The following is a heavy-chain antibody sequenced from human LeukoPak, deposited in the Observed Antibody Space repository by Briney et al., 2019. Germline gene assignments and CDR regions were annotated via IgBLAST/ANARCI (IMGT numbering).Heavy chain of an antibody. J-gene: IGHJ3*02. CDR2: IMQDGSEK. V-gene: IGHV3-7*01. D-gene: IGHD6-13*01. Sequence: PGGSLRLSCAASGFTFSSYAMSWVRQAPRKGLEWVANIMQDGSEKNYVDSVKGRFTISRDNARNSLYLQMNSLGAEDTAVYYCAREVYSSSRPADAFDIWGQGTVVTVSS. CDR3: AREVYSSSRPADAFDI. CDR1: GFTFSSYA.